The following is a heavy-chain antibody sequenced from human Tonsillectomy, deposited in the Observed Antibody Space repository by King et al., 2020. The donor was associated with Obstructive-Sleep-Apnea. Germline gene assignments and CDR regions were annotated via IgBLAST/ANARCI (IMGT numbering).Heavy chain of an antibody. CDR3: ARDKSPAIFDH. CDR1: GFTFSDYY. CDR2: ISNRGTTI. V-gene: IGHV3-11*01. J-gene: IGHJ4*02. Sequence: VQLVESGGGLVKPGGSLRLSCAASGFTFSDYYMSWIRQAPGRGLEWVAYISNRGTTIYYAESVKGRFTISRDNAKSSLFLQMNSLRAEDTALYYCARDKSPAIFDHWGQGALVTVSS.